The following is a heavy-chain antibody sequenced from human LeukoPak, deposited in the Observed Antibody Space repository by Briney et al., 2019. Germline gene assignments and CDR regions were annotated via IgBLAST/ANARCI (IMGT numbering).Heavy chain of an antibody. CDR3: AKDGGYGSGSYYPDY. V-gene: IGHV3-23*01. CDR2: ISGGAGGA. CDR1: EFTFSSYS. J-gene: IGHJ4*02. Sequence: GGSLRLSCEASEFTFSSYSMNWVRQAPGKGLEWVSSISGGAGGAVYADSVKGRFTMSRDNSKNTLYLQMNSLRAEDTAVYYCAKDGGYGSGSYYPDYWGQGTLVTVSS. D-gene: IGHD3-10*01.